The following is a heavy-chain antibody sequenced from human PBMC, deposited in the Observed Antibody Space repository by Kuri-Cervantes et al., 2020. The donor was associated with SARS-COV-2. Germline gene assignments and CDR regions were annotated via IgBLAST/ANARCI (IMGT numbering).Heavy chain of an antibody. J-gene: IGHJ5*02. CDR2: ISAYNGNT. D-gene: IGHD3-3*01. V-gene: IGHV1-18*01. CDR1: GYTFTSYG. CDR3: AREVRGPYYDFWSGPPSWFDP. Sequence: ASVKVSCKASGYTFTSYGISWVRQAPGQGLEWMGWISAYNGNTNYAQKLQGRVTMTTDTSTSTAYMELRSLRSGDTAVYYCAREVRGPYYDFWSGPPSWFDPWGQGTLVTVSS.